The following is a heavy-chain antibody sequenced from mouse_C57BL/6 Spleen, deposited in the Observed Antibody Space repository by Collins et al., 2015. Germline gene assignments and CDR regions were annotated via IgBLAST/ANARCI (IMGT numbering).Heavy chain of an antibody. V-gene: IGHV1-26*01. CDR3: ARSRYFDV. J-gene: IGHJ1*03. CDR1: GYTFTDYY. Sequence: SGPELVKPGASVKISCKASGYTFTDYYMNWVKQSHGKSLEWIGDINPNNGGTSYNQKFKGKATLTVDKSSSTAYMELRSLTSKDSAVYYCARSRYFDVWGTGTTVTVSS. CDR2: INPNNGGT.